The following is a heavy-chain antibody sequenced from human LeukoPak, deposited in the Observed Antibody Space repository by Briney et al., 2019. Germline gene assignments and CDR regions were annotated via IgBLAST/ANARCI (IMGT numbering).Heavy chain of an antibody. CDR1: GYTFTSYD. Sequence: ASVKVSCKASGYTFTSYDINWVRQATGQGLEWMGWMNPNSGNTGYAQKFQGRVTITRNTSISTAYMELRSLRSDDTAVYYCAREKITKGLRGERSVAFDIWGQGTMVTVSS. V-gene: IGHV1-8*03. J-gene: IGHJ3*02. CDR3: AREKITKGLRGERSVAFDI. CDR2: MNPNSGNT. D-gene: IGHD3-10*01.